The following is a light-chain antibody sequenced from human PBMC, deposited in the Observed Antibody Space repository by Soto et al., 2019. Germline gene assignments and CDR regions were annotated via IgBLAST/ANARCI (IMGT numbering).Light chain of an antibody. Sequence: DIQITQSPSSLSASVGDRVTITFLASQRISSYLNWYRQTPGKAPKLLMYGASSLQSGVPSRFSGRGSGTDFTLTISSLQPEDYATYYCQKSYNAPLTFGGGTKVDIK. V-gene: IGKV1-39*01. J-gene: IGKJ4*01. CDR1: QRISSY. CDR2: GAS. CDR3: QKSYNAPLT.